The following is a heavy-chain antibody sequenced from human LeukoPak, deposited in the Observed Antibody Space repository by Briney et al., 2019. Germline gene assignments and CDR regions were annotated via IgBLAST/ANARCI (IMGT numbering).Heavy chain of an antibody. J-gene: IGHJ4*02. CDR1: GGSITSSSYY. V-gene: IGHV4-39*07. D-gene: IGHD3-10*01. CDR2: MYYSGST. CDR3: ARVTGPFGFFDY. Sequence: SETLSLTCTVSGGSITSSSYYWGWIRQPPGKGLEWIGSMYYSGSTYYNPSLKSRVTISVDTSKNQFSLKLSSVTAADTAVYYCARVTGPFGFFDYWGQGTLVTVSS.